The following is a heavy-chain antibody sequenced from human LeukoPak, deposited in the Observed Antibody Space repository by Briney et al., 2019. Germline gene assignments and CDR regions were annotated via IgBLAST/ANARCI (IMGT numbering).Heavy chain of an antibody. D-gene: IGHD6-13*01. Sequence: GRSLRLSCAASGFTFSSYGMHWVRQAPGKGLEWVAVISYDGSNKYYADSVKGRFTISRDNSKNTLYLQMNSLRAEDTAVYYCAKGDLGSWPYYYYYGMDVWGQGTRSPSP. CDR3: AKGDLGSWPYYYYYGMDV. V-gene: IGHV3-30*18. CDR1: GFTFSSYG. J-gene: IGHJ6*02. CDR2: ISYDGSNK.